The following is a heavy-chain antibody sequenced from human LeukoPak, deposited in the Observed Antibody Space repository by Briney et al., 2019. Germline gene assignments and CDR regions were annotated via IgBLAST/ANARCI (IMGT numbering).Heavy chain of an antibody. D-gene: IGHD5-24*01. V-gene: IGHV4-30-4*08. Sequence: SQTLSLTCTVSGGSISSGDYYWSWIRQPPGKGLEWIGYIYHSGSTYYNPSLKSRVTISVDTSRNQFSLKLSSVTAADTAVYYCAARGDGYNSFDYWGQGTLVTVSS. CDR2: IYHSGST. CDR3: AARGDGYNSFDY. J-gene: IGHJ4*02. CDR1: GGSISSGDYY.